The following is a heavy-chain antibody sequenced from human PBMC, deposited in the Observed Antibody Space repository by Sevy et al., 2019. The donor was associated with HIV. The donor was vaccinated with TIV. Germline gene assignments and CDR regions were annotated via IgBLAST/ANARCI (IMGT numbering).Heavy chain of an antibody. Sequence: TESLSLTCSVSGGSSSISSYFWGWIRQPPGNGLEWIGSIYYSGSTYYNPSLKSRVTISMDMSKSQFSLKFTSVTAADSAVYYCASGPYDSSSWYYFDCWGQGTLVIVSS. V-gene: IGHV4-39*01. CDR2: IYYSGST. J-gene: IGHJ4*02. D-gene: IGHD6-13*01. CDR3: ASGPYDSSSWYYFDC. CDR1: GGSSSISSYF.